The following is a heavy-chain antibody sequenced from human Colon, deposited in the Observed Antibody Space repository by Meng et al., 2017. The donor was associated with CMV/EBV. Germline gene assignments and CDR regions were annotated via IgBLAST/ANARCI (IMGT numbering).Heavy chain of an antibody. CDR3: ARRGYNDAVDYHGLDV. Sequence: GGSLRLSCKGSGYTFSNYCIGWVRQMPGKGLEWMGTIYPTDSDTRYSPSFKGQVTMSVDESISTAYLQWNSLKVSDTAIYYCARRGYNDAVDYHGLDVWGQGTTVTVSS. D-gene: IGHD5-18*01. CDR1: GYTFSNYC. J-gene: IGHJ6*02. V-gene: IGHV5-51*01. CDR2: IYPTDSDT.